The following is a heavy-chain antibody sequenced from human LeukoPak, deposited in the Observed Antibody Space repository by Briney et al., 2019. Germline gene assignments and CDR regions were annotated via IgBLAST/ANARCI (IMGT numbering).Heavy chain of an antibody. CDR1: GVSVSSGSYY. CDR3: ARWGPTGHYYYYYGMGV. V-gene: IGHV4-61*01. J-gene: IGHJ6*02. D-gene: IGHD4-17*01. CDR2: IYYSGST. Sequence: PSETLSLTCTVSGVSVSSGSYYWSWIRQPPGKGLEWIGYIYYSGSTNYNPSLKSRVTISVDTSKNQFSLKLSSVTAADTAVYYCARWGPTGHYYYYYGMGVWGQGTTVTVSS.